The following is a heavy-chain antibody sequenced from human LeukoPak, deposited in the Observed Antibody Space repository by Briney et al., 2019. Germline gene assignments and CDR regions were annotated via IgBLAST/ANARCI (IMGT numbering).Heavy chain of an antibody. Sequence: GGSLRLSCAASGFTFSNYWMSWVRQAPGKGLEWVANIKQDGSAKYYVDSVEGRFTISRDNAKNSLYLQMSSLRAEDTAVYYCAKARQWELPSFDYWGQGTLVTVSS. V-gene: IGHV3-7*05. J-gene: IGHJ4*02. CDR3: AKARQWELPSFDY. CDR2: IKQDGSAK. D-gene: IGHD1-26*01. CDR1: GFTFSNYW.